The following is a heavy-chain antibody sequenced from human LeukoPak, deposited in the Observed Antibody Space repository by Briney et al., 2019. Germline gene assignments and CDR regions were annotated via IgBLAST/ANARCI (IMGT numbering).Heavy chain of an antibody. V-gene: IGHV3-11*01. CDR2: ISSSRSTI. CDR3: ARETTTLGYYYDSSGYVTL. Sequence: GGSLRLSCAASGITFSDYYMSWIRQAPGKGLEWVSYISSSRSTIYYADSVKGRFTISRDNAKNSLYLQMNSLRAEDTAVYYCARETTTLGYYYDSSGYVTLWGQGTLVTVSS. CDR1: GITFSDYY. J-gene: IGHJ4*02. D-gene: IGHD3-22*01.